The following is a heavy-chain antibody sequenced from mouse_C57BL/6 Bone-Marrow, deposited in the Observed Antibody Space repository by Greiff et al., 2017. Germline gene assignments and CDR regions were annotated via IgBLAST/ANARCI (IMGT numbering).Heavy chain of an antibody. CDR2: IYPRSGNT. D-gene: IGHD2-4*01. CDR1: GSTFTSYG. V-gene: IGHV1-81*01. J-gene: IGHJ3*01. Sequence: VKLVESGAELARPGASVKLSCKASGSTFTSYGISWVKQRTGQGLEWIGEIYPRSGNTYYNEKFKGKATLTADKSSSTAYMELRSLTSEDSAVYFCARNGYDYAFAYWGQGTLVTVSA. CDR3: ARNGYDYAFAY.